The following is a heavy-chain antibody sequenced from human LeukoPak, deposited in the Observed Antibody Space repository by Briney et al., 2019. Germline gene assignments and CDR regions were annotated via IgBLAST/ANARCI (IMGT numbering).Heavy chain of an antibody. CDR1: GGTFSSYA. V-gene: IGHV1-69*13. Sequence: SVKVSCKASGGTFSSYAISWVRQAPGQGLEWMGGIIPIFGTANYGQKFQGRVTITADESTSTAYMELSSLRSEDTAVYYCARDYGSGSYYDYWGQGTLVTVSS. D-gene: IGHD3-10*01. J-gene: IGHJ4*02. CDR3: ARDYGSGSYYDY. CDR2: IIPIFGTA.